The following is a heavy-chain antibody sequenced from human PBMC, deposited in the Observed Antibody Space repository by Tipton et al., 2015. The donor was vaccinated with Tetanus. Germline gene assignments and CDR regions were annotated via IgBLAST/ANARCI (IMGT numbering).Heavy chain of an antibody. J-gene: IGHJ4*02. CDR1: GYNFTTYW. Sequence: QLVQSGAEVKKPGESLKISCEGSGYNFTTYWIGWVRQMPGKGLEWMGIIYPGDSDTRYSPSFQGQVTISADKSITSAYLEWSSLKASDTAVYYCARFFGSGWPIDYWGQGTLVTVSS. V-gene: IGHV5-51*01. CDR3: ARFFGSGWPIDY. D-gene: IGHD6-19*01. CDR2: IYPGDSDT.